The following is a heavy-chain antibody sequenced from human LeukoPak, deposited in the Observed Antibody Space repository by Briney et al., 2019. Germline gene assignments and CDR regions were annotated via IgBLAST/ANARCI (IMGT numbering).Heavy chain of an antibody. J-gene: IGHJ4*02. D-gene: IGHD2-15*01. CDR1: GSTFTSYD. Sequence: ASVKVSCKASGSTFTSYDINWVRQATGQGLEWMGWMNPNSGNTNYAQEFQGRVTMTRNTSISTAYMELSNLTSEDTAVYYCAGCSGGSCHYFDYWGRGTLVTVSS. V-gene: IGHV1-8*01. CDR3: AGCSGGSCHYFDY. CDR2: MNPNSGNT.